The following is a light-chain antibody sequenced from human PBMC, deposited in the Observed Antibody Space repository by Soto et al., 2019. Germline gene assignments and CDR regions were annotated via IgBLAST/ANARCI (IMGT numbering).Light chain of an antibody. CDR1: SSDVGGYNR. Sequence: QSALTQPPSVSGSPGQSVAISCTGTSSDVGGYNRVSWYQQAPGTAPKLLIYDVSNRPSGGSTRFSGSKSGNTASLTISGLQAEDEADYYCTSYASGSAYVFGPGTKLTVL. V-gene: IGLV2-18*02. J-gene: IGLJ1*01. CDR3: TSYASGSAYV. CDR2: DVS.